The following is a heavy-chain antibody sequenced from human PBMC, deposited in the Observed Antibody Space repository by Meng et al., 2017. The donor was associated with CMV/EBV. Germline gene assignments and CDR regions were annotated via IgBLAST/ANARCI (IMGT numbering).Heavy chain of an antibody. CDR1: GDTFTDYY. J-gene: IGHJ5*02. CDR3: TRDAHLTTVTPNWFDP. Sequence: TLGATVKVSRTASGDTFTDYYMHWVRQAPGQGLEWMGCINPNSGDTNYAQKFQGRVTMTRDTSISTAYMELSRLRSDDTAVYYCTRDAHLTTVTPNWFDPWGQGTLVTVSS. CDR2: INPNSGDT. V-gene: IGHV1-2*02. D-gene: IGHD4-17*01.